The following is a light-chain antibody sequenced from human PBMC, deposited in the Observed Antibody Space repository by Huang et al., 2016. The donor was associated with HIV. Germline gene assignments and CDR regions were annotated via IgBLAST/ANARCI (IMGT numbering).Light chain of an antibody. CDR2: DAS. Sequence: DIQLTQSPPSLSASVGDTVTITCQASQDISNYLNWYQEKPGSAPKFLIYDASNLEAGVPSRFSGSGSGTHFTFIISTLQPEDIGTYYCQHYGDLPFTFGPGTKVDLK. V-gene: IGKV1-33*01. CDR1: QDISNY. CDR3: QHYGDLPFT. J-gene: IGKJ3*01.